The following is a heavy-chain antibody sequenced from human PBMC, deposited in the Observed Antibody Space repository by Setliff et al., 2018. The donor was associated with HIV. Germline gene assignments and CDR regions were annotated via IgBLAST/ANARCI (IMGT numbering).Heavy chain of an antibody. CDR1: GISASLNY. V-gene: IGHV3-66*02. CDR2: IYGGGP. CDR3: ARPHSNRWPYAFDI. D-gene: IGHD6-13*01. J-gene: IGHJ3*02. Sequence: GGSLRLSCAISGISASLNYMSWVRQAPGKGLEWVSTIYGGGPSYADSVKGRFTISRDNTKNTLYLQMHSLTAEDTAVYYCARPHSNRWPYAFDIWGQGTMVTVSS.